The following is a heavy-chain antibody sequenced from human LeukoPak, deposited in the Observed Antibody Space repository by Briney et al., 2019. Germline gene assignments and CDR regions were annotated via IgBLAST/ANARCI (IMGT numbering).Heavy chain of an antibody. J-gene: IGHJ4*02. V-gene: IGHV3-30*18. CDR2: ISYDGSNK. CDR3: AKDSNLEYFDY. Sequence: PGRSLGLSCAASGFTFSSYGMHWVRKAPGKGLEWVAVISYDGSNKYYADSVKGRFTISRDNSKNTLYLQMNSLRAEETAVYYCAKDSNLEYFDYWGQGTLVTVSS. D-gene: IGHD1-1*01. CDR1: GFTFSSYG.